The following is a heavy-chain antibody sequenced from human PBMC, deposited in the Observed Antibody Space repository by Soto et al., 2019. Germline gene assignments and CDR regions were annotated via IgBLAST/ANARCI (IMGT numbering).Heavy chain of an antibody. Sequence: PSETLSLTCSVSGGSFSGYYWSWVRQPPGEGLEWIGKINHSGGTTYIPSLQSRLTMSVDTSKNQFSLKLTSVTAADTAVYYCARGWDRFDFWGQGTPVTVSS. CDR3: ARGWDRFDF. V-gene: IGHV4-34*01. CDR1: GGSFSGYY. D-gene: IGHD1-26*01. CDR2: INHSGGT. J-gene: IGHJ4*02.